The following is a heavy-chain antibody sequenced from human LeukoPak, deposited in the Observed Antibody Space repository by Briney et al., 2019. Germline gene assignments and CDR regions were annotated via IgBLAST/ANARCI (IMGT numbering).Heavy chain of an antibody. CDR2: IRPDGSEE. CDR3: AKLLGTVTTYGY. V-gene: IGHV3-7*01. D-gene: IGHD1-7*01. Sequence: PGGSLRLSCTASGFTFSHNWMSWVRQAPGKGLEWVASIRPDGSEEYYMDSVKGRFTISRDNAKNSLYLQMNSLRAEDTALYYCAKLLGTVTTYGYWGQGTLVTVSS. J-gene: IGHJ4*02. CDR1: GFTFSHNW.